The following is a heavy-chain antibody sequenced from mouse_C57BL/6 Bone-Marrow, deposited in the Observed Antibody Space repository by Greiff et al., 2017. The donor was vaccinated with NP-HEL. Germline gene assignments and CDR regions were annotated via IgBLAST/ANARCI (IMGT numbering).Heavy chain of an antibody. CDR3: ARSGPWFAY. CDR2: IDPSGSYT. V-gene: IGHV1-69*01. J-gene: IGHJ3*01. Sequence: QVQLQQPGAELVMPGASVKLSCKASGYTFTSYWMHWVKQRPGHGLEWIGEIDPSGSYTNYNQKFKGKSTLTVDKSSSTAYMQLSSLTSEDSAVYYCARSGPWFAYWGQGTLVTVSA. CDR1: GYTFTSYW.